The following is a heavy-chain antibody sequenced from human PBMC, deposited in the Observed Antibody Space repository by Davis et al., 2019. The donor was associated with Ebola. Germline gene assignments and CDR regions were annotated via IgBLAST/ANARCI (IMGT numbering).Heavy chain of an antibody. Sequence: SETLSLTCTVSGGSTSSHYWSWIRQSPAKGLEWIGYVYFSGSTNYNPSLKSRVTISVDSSKKQFSLNLRSVTAADTAVYYCAKGWDSSGWQNWGPGILVTVSS. D-gene: IGHD6-19*01. J-gene: IGHJ4*02. CDR2: VYFSGST. CDR3: AKGWDSSGWQN. CDR1: GGSTSSHY. V-gene: IGHV4-59*11.